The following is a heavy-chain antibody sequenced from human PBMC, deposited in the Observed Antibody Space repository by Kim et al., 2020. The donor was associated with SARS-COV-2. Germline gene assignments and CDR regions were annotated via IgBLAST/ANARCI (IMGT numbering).Heavy chain of an antibody. Sequence: GGSLRLSCAASGFTFSSYWMSWVRQAPGKGLEWVANIKQDGSEKYYVDSVKGRFTISRDNAKNSLYLQMNRLRAEDTAVYYCARDRLLLWFGKEGILDYWGQGTLVTVSS. CDR1: GFTFSSYW. D-gene: IGHD3-10*01. J-gene: IGHJ4*02. V-gene: IGHV3-7*03. CDR3: ARDRLLLWFGKEGILDY. CDR2: IKQDGSEK.